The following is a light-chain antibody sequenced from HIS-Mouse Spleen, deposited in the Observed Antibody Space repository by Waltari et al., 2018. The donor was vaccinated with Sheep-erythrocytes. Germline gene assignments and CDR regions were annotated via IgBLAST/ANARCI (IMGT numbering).Light chain of an antibody. V-gene: IGLV2-11*01. Sequence: QSALTQPRSVSGSPGPSVTISCTGTSNDGCGLKYVSWYQQYPGKAPKLMIYDVSKRPSGVPDRFSGSKSGNTASLTISGLQAEDEADYYCCSYAGSYNHVFATGTKVTVL. CDR1: SNDGCGLKY. J-gene: IGLJ1*01. CDR2: DVS. CDR3: CSYAGSYNHV.